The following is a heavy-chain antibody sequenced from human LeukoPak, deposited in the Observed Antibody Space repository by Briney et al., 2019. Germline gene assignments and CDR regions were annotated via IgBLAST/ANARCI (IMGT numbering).Heavy chain of an antibody. CDR2: ISAYNGNT. CDR3: ARGGVAARDYYYYGMDA. J-gene: IGHJ6*02. Sequence: ASVKVSCKASGYTFTSYGISWVRQAPGQGLEWMGWISAYNGNTNYAQKLQGRVTMTTDTSTSTAYMELRSLKSDDTAVYYCARGGVAARDYYYYGMDAWGQGTTVTVSS. CDR1: GYTFTSYG. V-gene: IGHV1-18*01. D-gene: IGHD6-6*01.